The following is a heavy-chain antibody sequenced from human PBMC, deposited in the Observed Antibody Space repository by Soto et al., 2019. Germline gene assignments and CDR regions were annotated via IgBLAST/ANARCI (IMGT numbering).Heavy chain of an antibody. CDR3: AIGGGYGGPAEYFQH. CDR1: GGTFSSYA. Sequence: QVQLVQSGAEVKKPGSSVKVSCKASGGTFSSYAISWVRQAPGQGLEWMGGIIPIFGTANYAQKFQGRVTITGDESTITADMELSSLRSEDTAVDYCAIGGGYGGPAEYFQHWGQGTLVTVSS. CDR2: IIPIFGTA. D-gene: IGHD3-10*01. V-gene: IGHV1-69*12. J-gene: IGHJ1*01.